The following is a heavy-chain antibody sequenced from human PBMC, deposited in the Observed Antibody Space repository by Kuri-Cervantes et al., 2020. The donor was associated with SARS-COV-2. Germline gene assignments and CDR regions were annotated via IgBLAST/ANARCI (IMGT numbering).Heavy chain of an antibody. V-gene: IGHV3-21*04. CDR3: AKDRRWVGAEKYYFDY. CDR1: GFTFSSYR. Sequence: GESLKISCAASGFTFSSYRMNWGRQAPGKGLEWVSSISSSSSYIYYADSVKGRFNISRDNAKNTLYLQMNSLRADDTAVYYCAKDRRWVGAEKYYFDYWGQGTLVTVSS. J-gene: IGHJ4*02. D-gene: IGHD1-26*01. CDR2: ISSSSSYI.